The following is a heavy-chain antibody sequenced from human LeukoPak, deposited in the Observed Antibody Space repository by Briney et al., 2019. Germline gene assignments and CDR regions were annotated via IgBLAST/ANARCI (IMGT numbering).Heavy chain of an antibody. CDR1: GFTFDDYG. CDR2: INWNGGST. CDR3: ARDPHLGYGGNFDY. Sequence: GGSLRLSCAASGFTFDDYGMSWVRQAPGKGLEWVSGINWNGGSTGYADSVKGRFTISRDNAKNSLYLQMNSLRAEDTASYYCARDPHLGYGGNFDYWGQGTLVTVSS. V-gene: IGHV3-20*04. J-gene: IGHJ4*02. D-gene: IGHD5-12*01.